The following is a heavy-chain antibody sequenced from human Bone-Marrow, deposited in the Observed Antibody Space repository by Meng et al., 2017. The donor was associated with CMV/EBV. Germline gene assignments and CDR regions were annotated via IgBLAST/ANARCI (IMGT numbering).Heavy chain of an antibody. CDR2: MNPNSGNT. V-gene: IGHV1-8*03. J-gene: IGHJ6*02. Sequence: ASVKVSCKASGYTFTSYDINWVRQATGQGLEWMGWMNPNSGNTGYAQKFQGRVTITRNTSISTAYMELSSLRSEDTAVYYCAISMTTVLFYYYYGMDVWGQGTTVTVSS. CDR3: AISMTTVLFYYYYGMDV. D-gene: IGHD4-11*01. CDR1: GYTFTSYD.